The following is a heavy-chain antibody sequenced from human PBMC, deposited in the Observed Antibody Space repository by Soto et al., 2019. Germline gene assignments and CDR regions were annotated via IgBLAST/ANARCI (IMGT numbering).Heavy chain of an antibody. J-gene: IGHJ4*02. CDR1: GGSISSSSYY. Sequence: SETLSLTCTVSGGSISSSSYYWGWIRQPPGKGLEWIGSIYYSGSTYYNPSLKSRVTISVDTSKNQFSLKLSSVTAADTAVYYCASLAFWSGYYFDYWGQGTLVTVSS. D-gene: IGHD3-3*01. CDR3: ASLAFWSGYYFDY. CDR2: IYYSGST. V-gene: IGHV4-39*01.